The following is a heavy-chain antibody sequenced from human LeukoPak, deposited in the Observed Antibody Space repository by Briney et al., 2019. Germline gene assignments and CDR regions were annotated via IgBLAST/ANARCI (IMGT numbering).Heavy chain of an antibody. CDR1: GYTFTDNY. V-gene: IGHV1-2*02. CDR3: ARALGVVPVAP. Sequence: GASVKVSCRASGYTFTDNYMHWVRQAPGQGLEWVGRIIPNSGDTLYAQKFKVRVTMTRDTSISTAYMELSRLRSDDTAVYYCARALGVVPVAPWGQGTLVTVSS. CDR2: IIPNSGDT. J-gene: IGHJ5*02. D-gene: IGHD2-2*01.